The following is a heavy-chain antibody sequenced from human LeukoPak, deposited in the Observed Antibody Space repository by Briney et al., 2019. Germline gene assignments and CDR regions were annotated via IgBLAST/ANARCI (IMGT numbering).Heavy chain of an antibody. V-gene: IGHV3-23*01. D-gene: IGHD3-22*01. J-gene: IGHJ4*02. Sequence: PGGSLRLSCAASGFTVSSNYMSWVRQAPGKGLEWVSAISGSGGSTYYADSVKGRFTISRDNSKNTLYLQMNSLRAEDTAVYYCAKAYYYDSSGYSYWGQGTLVTVSS. CDR3: AKAYYYDSSGYSY. CDR1: GFTVSSNY. CDR2: ISGSGGST.